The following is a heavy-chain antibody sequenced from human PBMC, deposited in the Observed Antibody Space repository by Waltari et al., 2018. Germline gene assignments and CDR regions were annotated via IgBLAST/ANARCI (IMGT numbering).Heavy chain of an antibody. CDR2: LDPEDGET. J-gene: IGHJ5*02. Sequence: QVQLVQSGAEVKKPGASVKVSCKVSGYTLTELSMHWVRQAPGKGLEWMGGLDPEDGETSYAQKSQGRVTRTEDTSTDTAYMELSSLRSEDTAVYYCATGYNWNYPRQNWFDPWGQGTLVTVSS. CDR1: GYTLTELS. CDR3: ATGYNWNYPRQNWFDP. D-gene: IGHD1-7*01. V-gene: IGHV1-24*01.